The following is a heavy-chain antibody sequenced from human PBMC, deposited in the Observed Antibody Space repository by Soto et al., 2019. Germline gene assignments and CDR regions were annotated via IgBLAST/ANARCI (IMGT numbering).Heavy chain of an antibody. CDR2: ISAYNGNT. CDR3: ARDVGDYGDLRNYYYYYMDV. D-gene: IGHD4-17*01. V-gene: IGHV1-18*01. CDR1: GYTFTSYG. J-gene: IGHJ6*03. Sequence: ASVKVSCKASGYTFTSYGISWVRQAPGQGLEWMGWISAYNGNTNYAQKLQGRVTMTTDTSTSTAYMELRSLRSDDTAVYYCARDVGDYGDLRNYYYYYMDVWGKGTTVTVSS.